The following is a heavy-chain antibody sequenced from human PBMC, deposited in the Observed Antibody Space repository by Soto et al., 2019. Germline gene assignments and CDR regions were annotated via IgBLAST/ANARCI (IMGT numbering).Heavy chain of an antibody. CDR1: GYSFTAYL. V-gene: IGHV1-46*01. CDR2: TNPSDGGT. D-gene: IGHD2-8*01. Sequence: ASVKVSCKASGYSFTAYLIHWVRQTPGQGLEWMGVTNPSDGGTDYPQKFRGRVTVTSDTSASTVHMELSSLESEDTAIYFCAREMAGTFYFDYWGQGVLVTAPQ. J-gene: IGHJ4*02. CDR3: AREMAGTFYFDY.